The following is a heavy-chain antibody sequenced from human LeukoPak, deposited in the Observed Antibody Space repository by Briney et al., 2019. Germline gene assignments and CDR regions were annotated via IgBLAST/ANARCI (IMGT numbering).Heavy chain of an antibody. D-gene: IGHD1-26*01. CDR1: GGSINSGSYF. J-gene: IGHJ4*02. Sequence: SETLSLTCTVSGGSINSGSYFWSWIRQPAGKGLEWIGRIYTSGITNYNSSLMSRATMSIDTSKNQFSLKLSSVTAADTAVYYCARSNSGSYRELDYWGQGALVTVSS. CDR3: ARSNSGSYRELDY. CDR2: IYTSGIT. V-gene: IGHV4-61*02.